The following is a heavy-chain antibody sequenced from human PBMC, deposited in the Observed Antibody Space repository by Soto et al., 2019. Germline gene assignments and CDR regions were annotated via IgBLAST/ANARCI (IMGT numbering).Heavy chain of an antibody. CDR1: GFVYEVYW. D-gene: IGHD2-2*01. V-gene: IGHV3-74*01. Sequence: EGSLRLSCVASGFVYEVYWMHWVRQVPGKGLEWVSRISDDGARTDCADSVRGRFTISRDNANNALYLQMNALRGEDTAVYFCTRGPRPSSIGTGAVWGRGALVTVSS. J-gene: IGHJ4*02. CDR3: TRGPRPSSIGTGAV. CDR2: ISDDGART.